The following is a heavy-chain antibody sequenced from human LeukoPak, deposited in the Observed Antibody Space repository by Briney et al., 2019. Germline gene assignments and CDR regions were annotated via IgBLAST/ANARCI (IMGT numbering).Heavy chain of an antibody. CDR2: IKQGGSEK. CDR3: ARADYDYVWGSYRQYYFDY. D-gene: IGHD3-16*02. CDR1: GVIVRSNY. Sequence: GGSLRLSCVGSGVIVRSNYMTWVRQAPGKGLEWVANIKQGGSEKYYVDSVKGRFTISRDNAKNSLYLQMNSLRAEDTAVYYCARADYDYVWGSYRQYYFDYWGQGTLVTVSS. J-gene: IGHJ4*02. V-gene: IGHV3-7*01.